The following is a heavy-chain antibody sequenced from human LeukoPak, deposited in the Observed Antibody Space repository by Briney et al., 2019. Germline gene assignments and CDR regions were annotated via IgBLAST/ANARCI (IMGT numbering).Heavy chain of an antibody. V-gene: IGHV3-23*01. Sequence: GGSLRLSCAASGFTFSSYAMSWVRQAPGKGLEWVSAISHSGGSTYYADSVKGRFTISRDNSKNTLYLQMNSLRAEDTAVYYCARRGNYYYYMDVWGKGTTVTISS. CDR2: ISHSGGST. J-gene: IGHJ6*03. CDR1: GFTFSSYA. CDR3: ARRGNYYYYMDV. D-gene: IGHD3-16*01.